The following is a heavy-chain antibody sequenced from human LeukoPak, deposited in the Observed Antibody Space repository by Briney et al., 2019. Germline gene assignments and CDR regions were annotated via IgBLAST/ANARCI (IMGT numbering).Heavy chain of an antibody. CDR1: GFTFSAYA. CDR2: IRGGGGSA. J-gene: IGHJ3*02. Sequence: GGSLRLSCTASGFTFSAYALMWVRQAPGKGPEWVSAIRGGGGSAFYADSVKGRFTISRDNSKYTLFLQMNSLRAEDTAVYYCARDPNGDYIGAFDMWGPGTMVTVSS. CDR3: ARDPNGDYIGAFDM. V-gene: IGHV3-23*01. D-gene: IGHD4-17*01.